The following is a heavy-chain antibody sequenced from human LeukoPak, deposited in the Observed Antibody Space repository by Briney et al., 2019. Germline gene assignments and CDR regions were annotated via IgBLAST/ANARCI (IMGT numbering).Heavy chain of an antibody. Sequence: GGSLRLSCAASGFTFSSYSMNWVRQAPGKGLEWVSAISGSGGSTYYADSVKGRFTISRDNSKNTLYLQMNSLRAEDTAVYYCAKDRIPGLAYYFDYWGQGTLVTVSS. CDR2: ISGSGGST. V-gene: IGHV3-23*01. CDR3: AKDRIPGLAYYFDY. CDR1: GFTFSSYS. J-gene: IGHJ4*02. D-gene: IGHD2-15*01.